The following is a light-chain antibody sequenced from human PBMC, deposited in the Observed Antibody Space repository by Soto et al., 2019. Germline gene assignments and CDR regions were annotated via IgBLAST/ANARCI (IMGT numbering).Light chain of an antibody. J-gene: IGKJ4*01. CDR3: QQTYSVPPT. V-gene: IGKV1-39*01. CDR2: AAS. Sequence: DIPMTQSPSSLSASVGDRVTITCRASQSISSYLNWYQQRPGKAPNLLIYAASTLQSGVPSRFSGGGSGTDFTLTISSLQPEDFATYYCQQTYSVPPTFGGGAKVEI. CDR1: QSISSY.